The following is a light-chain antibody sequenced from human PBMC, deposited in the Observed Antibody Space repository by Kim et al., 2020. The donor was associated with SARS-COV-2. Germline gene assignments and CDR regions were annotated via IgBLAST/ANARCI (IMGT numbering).Light chain of an antibody. CDR2: GKD. CDR3: NSRDSSGHHLV. V-gene: IGLV3-19*01. CDR1: SLRSYY. Sequence: SSELTQDPAVSVALGQTVRITCQGDSLRSYYASRYQQKPGQAPILVILGKDNLPSGIPDRFSGSSSGNTASLTITGAQAEDEAYYYCNSRDSSGHHLVFGGGTQLTFL. J-gene: IGLJ2*01.